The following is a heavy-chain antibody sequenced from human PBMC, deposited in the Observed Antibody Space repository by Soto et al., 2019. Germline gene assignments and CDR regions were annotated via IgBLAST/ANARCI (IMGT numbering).Heavy chain of an antibody. D-gene: IGHD6-6*01. V-gene: IGHV3-23*01. J-gene: IGHJ6*02. CDR1: GFSFSTYA. CDR2: ISDSGGST. CDR3: AKAIAARPGYYYGMDV. Sequence: GGSLRLSCAASGFSFSTYAMSWVRQAPGRGLECISAISDSGGSTYYADSVKGRFTISRDNSKNTLYLQMNSLRAEDTALYYCAKAIAARPGYYYGMDVWGQGTTVTVSS.